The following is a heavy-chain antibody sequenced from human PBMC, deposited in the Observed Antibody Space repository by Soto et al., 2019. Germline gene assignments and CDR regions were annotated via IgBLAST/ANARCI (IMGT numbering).Heavy chain of an antibody. CDR3: ARSITDYYDSSGYYDDY. CDR1: GFTFSDYY. CDR2: ISSSSSYT. V-gene: IGHV3-11*03. D-gene: IGHD3-22*01. J-gene: IGHJ4*02. Sequence: GGSLRLSCAASGFTFSDYYMSWIRQAPGKGFEWVSYISSSSSYTNYADSVKGRFTISRDNAKNSLYLQMNSLRAEDTAVYYCARSITDYYDSSGYYDDYWGQGTLVTVSS.